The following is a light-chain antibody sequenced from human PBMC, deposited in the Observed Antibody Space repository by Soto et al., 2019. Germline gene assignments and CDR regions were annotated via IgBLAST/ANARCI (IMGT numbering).Light chain of an antibody. Sequence: SALTQPASVSGSPGQSITISCTGTSSDVGIYNYVSWYQQHPGKAPKLIICEVYNRPSGVSNRFSGSKSGNTASLTISGHRAEDEADYYCTSFTTSSIWVFAGGTKVTVL. CDR2: EVY. CDR1: SSDVGIYNY. CDR3: TSFTTSSIWV. J-gene: IGLJ3*02. V-gene: IGLV2-14*01.